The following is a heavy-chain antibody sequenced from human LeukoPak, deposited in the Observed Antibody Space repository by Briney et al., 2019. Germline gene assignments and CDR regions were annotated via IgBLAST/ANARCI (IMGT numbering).Heavy chain of an antibody. Sequence: GGSLRLSCAASGFTFSSYWMHWVRQAPGKGLVWVSRINSDGSSTSYADSVKGRFTISRDNAKNTLYLQMNSLRAEDTAMYYCARGTSAYYYYYYMDVWGKGTTVTVSS. CDR1: GFTFSSYW. J-gene: IGHJ6*03. V-gene: IGHV3-74*01. CDR2: INSDGSST. CDR3: ARGTSAYYYYYYMDV.